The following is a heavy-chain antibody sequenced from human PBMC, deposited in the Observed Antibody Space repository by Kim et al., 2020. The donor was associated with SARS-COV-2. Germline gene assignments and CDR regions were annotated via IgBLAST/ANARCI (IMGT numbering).Heavy chain of an antibody. V-gene: IGHV3-23*01. J-gene: IGHJ4*02. D-gene: IGHD1-26*01. CDR1: GFTFSSYA. CDR2: ISGGGDGT. CDR3: AKTKERMDFFDY. Sequence: GGSLRLSCAASGFTFSSYAMTWLRQVPGKGLEWVSIISGGGDGTYYADSVKGRFTISRDNSRNTLYLQVNSLRGEDTAVYYCAKTKERMDFFDYWGQGTLVTVSS.